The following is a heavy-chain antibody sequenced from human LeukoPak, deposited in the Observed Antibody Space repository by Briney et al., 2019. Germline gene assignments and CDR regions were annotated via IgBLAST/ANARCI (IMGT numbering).Heavy chain of an antibody. J-gene: IGHJ5*02. CDR2: IYYSGST. CDR1: GGSSSSYY. D-gene: IGHD3-10*01. V-gene: IGHV4-59*01. Sequence: IPSETLSLTCTVSGGSSSSYYWSWIRQPPGKGLEWIGYIYYSGSTNYNPSLKSRVTISVDTSKNQFSLKLSSVTAADTAVYYCARGGGWFDPWGQGTLVTVSS. CDR3: ARGGGWFDP.